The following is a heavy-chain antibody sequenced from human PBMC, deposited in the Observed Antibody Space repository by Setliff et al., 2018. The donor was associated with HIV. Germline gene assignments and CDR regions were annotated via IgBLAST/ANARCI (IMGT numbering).Heavy chain of an antibody. Sequence: GGSLRLSCVAAGFTFSNYAMSWVRQPPGKGLEWVAFIRCDGSNEYYADSVKGRFTISRDNAKNSLYLQMNSLRAEDTALYYCAREPYYDILTGYLDYWGQGALVTVSS. CDR2: IRCDGSNE. CDR1: GFTFSNYA. J-gene: IGHJ4*02. CDR3: AREPYYDILTGYLDY. D-gene: IGHD3-9*01. V-gene: IGHV3-30*02.